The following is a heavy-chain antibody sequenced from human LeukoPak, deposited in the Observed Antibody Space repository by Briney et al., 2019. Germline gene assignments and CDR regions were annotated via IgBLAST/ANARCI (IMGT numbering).Heavy chain of an antibody. D-gene: IGHD2-8*01. V-gene: IGHV1-18*01. J-gene: IGHJ4*02. Sequence: ASVKVSCKASGYTFTSYGISWVRQAPGQGLEWMGWISAYNGNTNYAQKLQGRVTMTTDTSTSTAYMELSSLRSEDTAVYYCARSRPDGDCFDYWGQGTLVTVSS. CDR2: ISAYNGNT. CDR3: ARSRPDGDCFDY. CDR1: GYTFTSYG.